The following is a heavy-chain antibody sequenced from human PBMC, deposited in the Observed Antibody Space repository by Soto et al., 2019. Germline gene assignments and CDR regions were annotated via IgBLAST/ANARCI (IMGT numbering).Heavy chain of an antibody. D-gene: IGHD6-13*01. J-gene: IGHJ6*02. V-gene: IGHV1-8*02. CDR1: GYDFTAYD. Sequence: ASLKVSCKASGYDFTAYDINWVRQASGQGLEWVGWMNPINGAAGSARRFQGRISMTRNTATGTAYLELTSLRSDDSAVYYCGRGPSPRAPAGGTPYYYAMDVWGQGTTVTVSS. CDR2: MNPINGAA. CDR3: GRGPSPRAPAGGTPYYYAMDV.